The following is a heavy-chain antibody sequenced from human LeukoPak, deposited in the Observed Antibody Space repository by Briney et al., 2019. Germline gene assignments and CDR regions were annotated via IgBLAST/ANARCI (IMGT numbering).Heavy chain of an antibody. J-gene: IGHJ4*02. D-gene: IGHD2-8*01. CDR1: GFTFSTYW. V-gene: IGHV3-7*01. Sequence: GGSMRLSCAASGFTFSTYWMSWVRQAPGKGLEWVANINQDGSQKRYVDSVQGRFTISRDNTRNSLFLQMNSLRAEDTAVYYCARLKDDVTKLDYWGQGTLVTVSS. CDR3: ARLKDDVTKLDY. CDR2: INQDGSQK.